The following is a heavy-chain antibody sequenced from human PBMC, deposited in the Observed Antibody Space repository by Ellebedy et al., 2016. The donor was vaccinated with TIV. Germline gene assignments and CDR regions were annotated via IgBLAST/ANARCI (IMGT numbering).Heavy chain of an antibody. CDR1: GFTFSSYS. Sequence: GESLKISXAASGFTFSSYSMNWVRQAPGKGLEWVSYISSSSSTIYYADSVKGRFTISRDNAKNSLYLQMNSLRAEDTAVYYCARDRLGASAGYWGQGTLVTVSS. CDR2: ISSSSSTI. CDR3: ARDRLGASAGY. J-gene: IGHJ4*02. D-gene: IGHD1-26*01. V-gene: IGHV3-48*01.